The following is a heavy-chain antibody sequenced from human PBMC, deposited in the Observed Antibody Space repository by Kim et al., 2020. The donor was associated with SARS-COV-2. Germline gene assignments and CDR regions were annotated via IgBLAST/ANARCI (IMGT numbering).Heavy chain of an antibody. CDR3: ARDPHGVGSR. J-gene: IGHJ4*02. CDR1: GFTFSTYW. D-gene: IGHD3-10*01. CDR2: IDSDGGSI. Sequence: GGSLRLSCAASGFTFSTYWMHWVRQAPGKGLVLVSRIDSDGGSITYADSVKGRFTIPRDNAKNTLYLQMNSLRAEDTAVYYCARDPHGVGSRWGQGTLVTVSS. V-gene: IGHV3-74*01.